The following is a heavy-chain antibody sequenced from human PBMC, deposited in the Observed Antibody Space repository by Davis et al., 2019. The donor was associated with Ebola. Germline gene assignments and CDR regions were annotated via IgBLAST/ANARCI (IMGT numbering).Heavy chain of an antibody. CDR1: GGSISSSTYY. V-gene: IGHV4-39*01. CDR3: ARGRAADINIDY. CDR2: IYNSGST. J-gene: IGHJ4*02. Sequence: SETLSLTCAVSGGSISSSTYYWGWIRQPPGKGLEWIGSIYNSGSTYYNPSLKSRVTISADTSKNQLSLKLSSVTAADTALYFCARGRAADINIDYWGQGTLVTVTS. D-gene: IGHD3-9*01.